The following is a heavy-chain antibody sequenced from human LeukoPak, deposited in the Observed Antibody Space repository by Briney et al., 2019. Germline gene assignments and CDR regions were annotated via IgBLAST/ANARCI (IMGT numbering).Heavy chain of an antibody. D-gene: IGHD6-6*01. CDR3: ARAKAARPFMDV. CDR1: GGSFSAYY. J-gene: IGHJ6*03. CDR2: INHSGST. Sequence: SETLSLTCAVYGGSFSAYYWSWIRQPPGKGLEWIGEINHSGSTNYNPSLKSRVTISVDTSRNQFSLKLSSVTAADTAVYYCARAKAARPFMDVWGKGTTVTVSS. V-gene: IGHV4-34*01.